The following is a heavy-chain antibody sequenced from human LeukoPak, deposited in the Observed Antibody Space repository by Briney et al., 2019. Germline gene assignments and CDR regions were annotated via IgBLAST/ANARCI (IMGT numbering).Heavy chain of an antibody. CDR1: GFTFSDYA. Sequence: GGSLRLSCAASGFTFSDYAMSWVRQAPGKGLGWLSVISGGSSGSTYYADSVTGRFTVSIDNSKNTVDLQMNKLRADDTAIYYCAKDHANTPVVTNWGQGILVSVSS. J-gene: IGHJ4*02. D-gene: IGHD2-21*02. V-gene: IGHV3-23*01. CDR3: AKDHANTPVVTN. CDR2: ISGGSSGST.